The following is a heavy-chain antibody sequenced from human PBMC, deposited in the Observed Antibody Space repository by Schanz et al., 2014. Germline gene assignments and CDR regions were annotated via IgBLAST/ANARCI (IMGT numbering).Heavy chain of an antibody. CDR2: LSGSGGST. J-gene: IGHJ4*02. CDR3: ARGTDWNLHY. V-gene: IGHV3-23*01. CDR1: GFTFNSYA. D-gene: IGHD1-1*01. Sequence: DVQLLESGGGLVQPGGSLRLSCAASGFTFNSYAMTWVRQAPGKGLEWVSALSGSGGSTYYADSVKGRFTISRDNSKNTLYLQMNSLRAEDTAVYYCARGTDWNLHYWGQGALXTVSS.